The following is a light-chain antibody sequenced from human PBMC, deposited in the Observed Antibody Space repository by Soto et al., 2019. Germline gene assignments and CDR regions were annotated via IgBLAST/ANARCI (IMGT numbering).Light chain of an antibody. CDR1: QNIGAA. CDR3: QQYHIFLT. V-gene: IGKV1-5*03. Sequence: DIQMTQSPSTLSASVGDRVTITCRASQNIGAALAWYQQKPGKAPNLLIYRASSLETGVPSRFSGSGSGTDFTLAISGLRPDDFATYYCQQYHIFLTFGQGTKVDIK. J-gene: IGKJ2*01. CDR2: RAS.